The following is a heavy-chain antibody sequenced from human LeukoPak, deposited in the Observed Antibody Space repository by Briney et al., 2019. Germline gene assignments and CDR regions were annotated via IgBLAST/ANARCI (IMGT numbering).Heavy chain of an antibody. Sequence: SVKVSCKASGGTFSSYAISWVRQAPGQGLEWMGGIIPIFGTANYAQKFQGRVTITADKSTSTAYMELSSLRSGDTAVYYCARGNYYGSGSSLDYWGQGTLVTVSS. CDR2: IIPIFGTA. D-gene: IGHD3-10*01. CDR1: GGTFSSYA. V-gene: IGHV1-69*06. CDR3: ARGNYYGSGSSLDY. J-gene: IGHJ4*02.